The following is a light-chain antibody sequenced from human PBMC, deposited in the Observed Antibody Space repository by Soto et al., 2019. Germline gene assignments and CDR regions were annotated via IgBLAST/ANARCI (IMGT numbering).Light chain of an antibody. Sequence: QSALAQPASVSGSPGQPITISCTGTSSDIGAYKFVSWYQHHPGRAPKLIIFEVTSRPSGVSSRFSGSKSGNTASLTISRLLPEDEADYYCNSYTHNTTLVFGGGTKLTV. CDR1: SSDIGAYKF. V-gene: IGLV2-14*01. CDR3: NSYTHNTTLV. J-gene: IGLJ2*01. CDR2: EVT.